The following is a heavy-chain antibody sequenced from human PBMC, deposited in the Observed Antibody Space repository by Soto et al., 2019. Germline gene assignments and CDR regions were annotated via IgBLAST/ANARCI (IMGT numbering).Heavy chain of an antibody. J-gene: IGHJ6*02. CDR1: GGSVSSGSYY. D-gene: IGHD5-12*01. CDR3: ARVIVATTTNHYYYGMDV. Sequence: SETLSLTCTVSGGSVSSGSYYWIWIRQPPGKGLEWIGYIYYSGSTNYNPSLKSRVTISVDTSKNQFSLKLSSVTAADTAVYYCARVIVATTTNHYYYGMDVWGQGTTVTVSS. V-gene: IGHV4-61*01. CDR2: IYYSGST.